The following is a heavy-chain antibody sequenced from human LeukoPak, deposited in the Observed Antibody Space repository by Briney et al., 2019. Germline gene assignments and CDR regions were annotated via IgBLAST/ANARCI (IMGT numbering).Heavy chain of an antibody. V-gene: IGHV1-69*13. Sequence: VASVKVSCKASGGTFSSYAISWVRQAPGQGLEWMGGIIPIFGTANYAQKFQGRVTITADESTSTAYMELSSLRSEDTAVYYCATDRRELPFDAFEIWGQGTMVTVSS. D-gene: IGHD1-26*01. CDR2: IIPIFGTA. J-gene: IGHJ3*02. CDR1: GGTFSSYA. CDR3: ATDRRELPFDAFEI.